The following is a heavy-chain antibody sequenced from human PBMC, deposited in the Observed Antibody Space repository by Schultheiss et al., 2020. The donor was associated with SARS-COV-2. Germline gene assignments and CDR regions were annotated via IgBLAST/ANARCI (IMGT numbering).Heavy chain of an antibody. J-gene: IGHJ6*02. Sequence: SVKVSCKASGGTFSSYAISWVRQAPGQGLEWMGGIIPIFGTANYAQKFQGRVTITADESTSTAYMELRSLRSDDTAVYYCARDQREYYYYGMDVWGQGTTVTVSS. V-gene: IGHV1-69*13. CDR1: GGTFSSYA. D-gene: IGHD1-26*01. CDR3: ARDQREYYYYGMDV. CDR2: IIPIFGTA.